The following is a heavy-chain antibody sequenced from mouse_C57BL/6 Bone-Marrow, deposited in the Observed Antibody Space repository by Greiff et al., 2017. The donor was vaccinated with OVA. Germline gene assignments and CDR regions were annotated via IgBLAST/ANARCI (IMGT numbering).Heavy chain of an antibody. V-gene: IGHV1-50*01. CDR2: IDPSDSYT. CDR1: GYTFTSYW. Sequence: QVQLKQPGAELVKPGASVKLSCKASGYTFTSYWMQWVKQRPGQGLEWIGEIDPSDSYTNYNQKFKGKATLTVDTSSSTAYMQLSSLTSEDSAVYYCARWGYDYDWFAYWGQGTLVTVSA. J-gene: IGHJ3*01. CDR3: ARWGYDYDWFAY. D-gene: IGHD2-4*01.